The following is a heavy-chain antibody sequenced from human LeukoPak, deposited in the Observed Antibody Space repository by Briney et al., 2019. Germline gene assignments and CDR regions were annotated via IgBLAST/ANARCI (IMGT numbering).Heavy chain of an antibody. CDR1: GFTFGDYA. Sequence: GGSLRLSCTASGFTFGDYAMSWVRQAPGKGLEWVGFIRSKAYGGTTEYAASVKGRFTISRDDSKSIAYLQMNSLKTEDTAVYYCTSDWVMGPLPDAFDIWGQGTMVTVSS. CDR3: TSDWVMGPLPDAFDI. D-gene: IGHD3-16*01. CDR2: IRSKAYGGTT. J-gene: IGHJ3*02. V-gene: IGHV3-49*04.